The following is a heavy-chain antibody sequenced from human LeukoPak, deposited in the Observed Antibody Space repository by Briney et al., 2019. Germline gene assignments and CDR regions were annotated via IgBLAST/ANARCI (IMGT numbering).Heavy chain of an antibody. J-gene: IGHJ5*02. CDR2: INPNSGGT. V-gene: IGHV1-2*04. CDR3: ARERVLHNWFDP. Sequence: ASVKASGRVFGYTLTGSYLHWLGRALGKGLEGMGWINPNSGGTNYAQKFQGWVTMTRDTSISTAYMELSRLRSDDTAVYYCARERVLHNWFDPWGQGALVTVSS. CDR1: GYTLTGSY.